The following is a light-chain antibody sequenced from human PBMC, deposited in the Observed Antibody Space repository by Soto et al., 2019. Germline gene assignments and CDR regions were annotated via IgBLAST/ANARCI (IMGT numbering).Light chain of an antibody. J-gene: IGKJ1*01. CDR1: QSISAW. CDR2: DAS. Sequence: DIRMTQSPSTLSASVGDRVTITWRASQSISAWLAWYQQKPGKAPKLLIYDASNLESGVPSRFSGGGSGTDFTLTISSLQPDDSATYYCQHYETYSSTFGQGTKVDI. CDR3: QHYETYSST. V-gene: IGKV1-5*01.